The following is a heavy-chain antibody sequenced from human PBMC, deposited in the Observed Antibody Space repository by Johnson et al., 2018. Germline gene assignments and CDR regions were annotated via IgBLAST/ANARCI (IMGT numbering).Heavy chain of an antibody. CDR2: ISGNGNKK. J-gene: IGHJ4*02. V-gene: IGHV3-23*04. D-gene: IGHD4-11*01. Sequence: VRLVQSGGGVVQPGKSLRLCCAASGFTFNTYALTWVRQSPERGLEWVSTISGNGNKKFYGDSVKGRFSISRDNFRSTLYLHMDFLIAEDTAIYFCAKDLSATVTTRWQQFWRGDLEYWGQGALVTVSS. CDR1: GFTFNTYA. CDR3: AKDLSATVTTRWQQFWRGDLEY.